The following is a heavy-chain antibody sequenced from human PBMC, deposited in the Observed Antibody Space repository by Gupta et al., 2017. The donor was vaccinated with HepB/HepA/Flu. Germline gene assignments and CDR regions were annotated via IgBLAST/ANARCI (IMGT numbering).Heavy chain of an antibody. CDR2: IWYDGSNK. D-gene: IGHD3-3*01. CDR1: GVTCSRYG. J-gene: IGHJ4*02. Sequence: QVQLVESGGGVVQPGRSWGLAGAASGVTCSRYGMHWVRQAPGKGLEWVAVIWYDGSNKYYADSVKGRFTISRDNSKNTLYLQMNSLRAEDTAVYYCARERTSDFWSGYYLDYWGQGTLVTVSS. V-gene: IGHV3-33*01. CDR3: ARERTSDFWSGYYLDY.